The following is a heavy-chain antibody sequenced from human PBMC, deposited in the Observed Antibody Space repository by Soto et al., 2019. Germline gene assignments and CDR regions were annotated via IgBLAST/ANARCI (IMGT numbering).Heavy chain of an antibody. J-gene: IGHJ6*03. D-gene: IGHD2-8*02. Sequence: GGSLRLSCAASGFTFSSYSMNWVRQAPGKGLEWVSSISSSSSYIYYADSVKGRFTISRDNAKNSLYLQMNSLRAEDTAVYYCARVSTGKYYYYMDVWGKGTTVTVSS. CDR2: ISSSSSYI. CDR3: ARVSTGKYYYYMDV. V-gene: IGHV3-21*01. CDR1: GFTFSSYS.